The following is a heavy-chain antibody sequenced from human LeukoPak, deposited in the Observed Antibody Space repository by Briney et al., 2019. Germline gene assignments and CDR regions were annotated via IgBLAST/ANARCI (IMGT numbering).Heavy chain of an antibody. Sequence: GRSLRLSCAASGFTFSSYAMHWVRQAPGKGLEWVAVISYDGSNKYYADSVKGRFTISRDNSKNTLYLQMNSLRAEDTAVYYCARDWYGAGGYFGQGFDYWGQGTLVTVSS. CDR2: ISYDGSNK. D-gene: IGHD3-10*01. V-gene: IGHV3-30*01. CDR3: ARDWYGAGGYFGQGFDY. J-gene: IGHJ4*02. CDR1: GFTFSSYA.